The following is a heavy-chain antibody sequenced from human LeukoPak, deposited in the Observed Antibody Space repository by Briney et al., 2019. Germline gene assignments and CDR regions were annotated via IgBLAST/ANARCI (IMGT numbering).Heavy chain of an antibody. Sequence: PGGSLRLSCAASGFTFSSYAMSWVRQAPGKGLEWVSIIGGSGGSTYYADSVKGRFTISRDNSKNTLYLQMNSLRAEDTAVYYCARVQWELLYPDYWGQGTLVTVSS. CDR3: ARVQWELLYPDY. CDR2: IGGSGGST. D-gene: IGHD1-26*01. V-gene: IGHV3-23*01. CDR1: GFTFSSYA. J-gene: IGHJ4*02.